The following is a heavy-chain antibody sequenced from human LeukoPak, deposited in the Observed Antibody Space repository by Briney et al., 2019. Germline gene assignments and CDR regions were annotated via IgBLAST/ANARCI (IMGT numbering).Heavy chain of an antibody. V-gene: IGHV4-59*01. CDR2: IYYTGST. CDR1: GGSISSYY. CDR3: ASQDAAGYYFGY. J-gene: IGHJ4*02. D-gene: IGHD6-25*01. Sequence: PSETLSLTCTVSGGSISSYYWSWIRRPPGRGLEWIGYIYYTGSTNHNPSLKSRVTISVDTSKNQFSLKLTSVTPADTAVYYCASQDAAGYYFGYWGQGTLVTVPS.